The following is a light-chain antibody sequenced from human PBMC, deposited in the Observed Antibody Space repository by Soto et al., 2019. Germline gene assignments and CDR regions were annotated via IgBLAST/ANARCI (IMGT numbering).Light chain of an antibody. CDR2: KAS. V-gene: IGKV1-5*03. CDR1: QSISSW. J-gene: IGKJ1*01. Sequence: DIQMTQSPSTLSASVEDRVTITCRASQSISSWLAWYQQKPGKAPKLLIYKASSLESGVPSRFSGSGSGTEFTLTISSLQPYDFATYYCQQYNSYTWTFGQGTKVEIK. CDR3: QQYNSYTWT.